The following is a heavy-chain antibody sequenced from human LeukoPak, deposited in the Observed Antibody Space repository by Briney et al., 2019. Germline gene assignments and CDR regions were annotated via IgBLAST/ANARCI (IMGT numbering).Heavy chain of an antibody. CDR2: ISSSSSYI. V-gene: IGHV3-21*01. D-gene: IGHD3-16*01. Sequence: GGSLRLFCAASGFTFSSYSMNWVRQAPGKGLEWVSSISSSSSYIYYADSVKGRFTISRDNAKNSLYLQMNSLRAEDTAVYYCARDSGGFNTALGFDYWGQGTLVTVSS. CDR3: ARDSGGFNTALGFDY. J-gene: IGHJ4*02. CDR1: GFTFSSYS.